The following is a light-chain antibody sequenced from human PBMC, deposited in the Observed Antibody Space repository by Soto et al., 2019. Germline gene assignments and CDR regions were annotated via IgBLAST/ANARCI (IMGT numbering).Light chain of an antibody. J-gene: IGKJ1*01. CDR3: QHYNSYSET. V-gene: IGKV1-5*03. CDR1: QTISSW. CDR2: KAS. Sequence: DIPVTQSPFALSGSVGDRATITCRASQTISSWLAWYQQKPGKAPRLLIYKASTMKTGVPSRFSGSGSGTEFTLTISSLQPDDFAAYYCQHYNSYSETFGQGAKVDIK.